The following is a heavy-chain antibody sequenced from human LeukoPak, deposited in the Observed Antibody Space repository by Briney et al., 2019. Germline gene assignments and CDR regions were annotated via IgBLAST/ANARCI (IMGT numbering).Heavy chain of an antibody. CDR1: GGSISSYY. Sequence: SETLSLTCTVSGGSISSYYWSWIRQPPGKGLEWIGEINHSGSTNYNPSLKSRVTISVDTSKNQFSLKLSSVTAADTAVYYCARLHYYYDSSGYYLGYFDYWGQGTLVTVSS. V-gene: IGHV4-34*01. CDR2: INHSGST. D-gene: IGHD3-22*01. CDR3: ARLHYYYDSSGYYLGYFDY. J-gene: IGHJ4*02.